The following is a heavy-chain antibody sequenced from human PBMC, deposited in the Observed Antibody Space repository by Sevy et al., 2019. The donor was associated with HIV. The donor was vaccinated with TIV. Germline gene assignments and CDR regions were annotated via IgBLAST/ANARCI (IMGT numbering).Heavy chain of an antibody. CDR1: GFTFSSYA. CDR2: ISGSGGST. CDR3: ANDRLYCSSTSCYSFMDFQH. V-gene: IGHV3-23*01. D-gene: IGHD2-2*01. J-gene: IGHJ1*01. Sequence: GGSLRLSCAASGFTFSSYAMSWVRQAPGKGLEWVSAISGSGGSTYYADSVKGRFTISRDNSKNTLYLQMNSLRAEDTAVYYCANDRLYCSSTSCYSFMDFQHWGQGTLVTVSS.